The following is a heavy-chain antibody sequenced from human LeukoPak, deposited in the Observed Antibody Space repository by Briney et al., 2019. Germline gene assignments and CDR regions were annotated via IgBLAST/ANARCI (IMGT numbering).Heavy chain of an antibody. CDR2: ISSSSSYI. D-gene: IGHD4-11*01. J-gene: IGHJ4*02. V-gene: IGHV3-21*01. CDR3: ARDKSTYMTLFDY. Sequence: GGSLRLSCAASGFTFSNYSMNWVRQAPGKGLEWVSSISSSSSYIYYADSVKGRFTISRDNAKNSLYLQMNSLRAEDTAVYYCARDKSTYMTLFDYWGQGTLVTVSS. CDR1: GFTFSNYS.